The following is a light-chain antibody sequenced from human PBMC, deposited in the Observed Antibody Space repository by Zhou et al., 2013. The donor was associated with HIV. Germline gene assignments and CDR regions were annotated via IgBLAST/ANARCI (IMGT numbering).Light chain of an antibody. V-gene: IGKV1-5*03. CDR3: QHYNSFPYT. CDR1: QNISPW. CDR2: LAS. J-gene: IGKJ2*01. Sequence: DIQMTQSPSRLSAAVGDRVTITCRASQNISPWLAWYQQKPGKAPKLLIYLASNLESGVPSRFSGSGSATDFTLTISSLQPDDFATYYCQHYNSFPYTFGPGTKVEI.